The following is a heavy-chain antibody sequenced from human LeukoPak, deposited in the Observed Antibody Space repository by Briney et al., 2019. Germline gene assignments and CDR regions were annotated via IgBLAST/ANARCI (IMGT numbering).Heavy chain of an antibody. D-gene: IGHD3-22*01. J-gene: IGHJ4*02. V-gene: IGHV4-59*01. CDR3: ARSAYYYDSSGYPFDY. CDR2: IYYSGST. Sequence: SETLFLTCTVSGGSISSYYWSWIRQPPGKGLEWIGYIYYSGSTNYNPSLKSRVTISVDTSKNQFSLKLSSVTAADTAVYYCARSAYYYDSSGYPFDYWGQGTLVTVSS. CDR1: GGSISSYY.